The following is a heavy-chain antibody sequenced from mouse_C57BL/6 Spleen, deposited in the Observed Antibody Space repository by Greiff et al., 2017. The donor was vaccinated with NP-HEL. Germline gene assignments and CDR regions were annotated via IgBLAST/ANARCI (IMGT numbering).Heavy chain of an antibody. CDR3: ARSGFAY. CDR1: GYTFTSYW. D-gene: IGHD3-2*02. V-gene: IGHV1-72*01. Sequence: QVQLQQPGAELVKPGASVKLSCKASGYTFTSYWMHWVKQRPGRGLEWLGRIDPNSGGTKYNEKFKSKATLTVDKPSSTTYMQLSSLTSEYSAVYYSARSGFAYWGQGTTLTVSS. CDR2: IDPNSGGT. J-gene: IGHJ2*01.